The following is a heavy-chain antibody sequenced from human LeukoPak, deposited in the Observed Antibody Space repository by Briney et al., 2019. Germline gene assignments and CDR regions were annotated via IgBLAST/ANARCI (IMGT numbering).Heavy chain of an antibody. CDR3: ATDLRYYDILTGYHAPNAFDI. V-gene: IGHV1-18*01. CDR1: GYTFTSYG. J-gene: IGHJ3*02. CDR2: ISAYNSNT. D-gene: IGHD3-9*01. Sequence: GASVKVSCKASGYTFTSYGISWVRQAPGQGLEWTGWISAYNSNTNFAQKLQGRVTMTTDTSTSTAYMELRSLRSDDTAVYYCATDLRYYDILTGYHAPNAFDIWGQGTMVTVSS.